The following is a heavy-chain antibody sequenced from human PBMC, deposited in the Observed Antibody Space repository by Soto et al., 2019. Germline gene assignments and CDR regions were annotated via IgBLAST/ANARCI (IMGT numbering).Heavy chain of an antibody. D-gene: IGHD4-4*01. CDR3: AAYSNYGGSPFDY. J-gene: IGHJ4*02. Sequence: GASVKVSCKASGGTFSSYAISWVRQAPGQGLEWMGGIIPIFGTANYAQKFQGRVTITADESTSTAYMELSSLRSEDTAVYYCAAYSNYGGSPFDYWGQGTLVTVSS. V-gene: IGHV1-69*13. CDR2: IIPIFGTA. CDR1: GGTFSSYA.